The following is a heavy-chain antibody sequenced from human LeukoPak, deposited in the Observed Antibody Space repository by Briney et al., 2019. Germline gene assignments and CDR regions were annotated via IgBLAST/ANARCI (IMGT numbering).Heavy chain of an antibody. Sequence: GGSLRLSCAASGFTFSSYWMRWVRQAPGKGLEWVANIKQDGSEKYYVDSVKGRFTISRDNAKNSLYLQTNSLRAEDTAVYYCEREGAYCNGGSYFSAKNVYWGRGTVVTVSS. CDR1: GFTFSSYW. D-gene: IGHD2-15*01. J-gene: IGHJ4*02. V-gene: IGHV3-7*04. CDR2: IKQDGSEK. CDR3: EREGAYCNGGSYFSAKNVY.